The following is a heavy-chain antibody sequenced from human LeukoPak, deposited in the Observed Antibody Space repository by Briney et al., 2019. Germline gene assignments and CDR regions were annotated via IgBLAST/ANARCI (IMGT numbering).Heavy chain of an antibody. Sequence: PSETLSLTCTVSGGSISSSSYYWGWIRQPPGKGLEWIGSIYYSGSTYYNPSLKSRVTISVDTSKNQFSLKLSSVTAADTAVYYCASLGWEYYYDSSGYTFDYWGQGTLVTVSS. D-gene: IGHD3-22*01. CDR2: IYYSGST. CDR1: GGSISSSSYY. V-gene: IGHV4-39*01. CDR3: ASLGWEYYYDSSGYTFDY. J-gene: IGHJ4*02.